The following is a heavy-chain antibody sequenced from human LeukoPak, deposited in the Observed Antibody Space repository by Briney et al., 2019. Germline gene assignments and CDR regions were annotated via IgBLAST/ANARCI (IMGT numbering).Heavy chain of an antibody. J-gene: IGHJ4*02. D-gene: IGHD2-15*01. CDR1: GFTFINYG. V-gene: IGHV3-30*18. CDR3: ANGGYYSLDS. CDR2: ISYDGSNK. Sequence: GGSLRLSCAASGFTFINYGMHWVRQAPGKGLEWVAVISYDGSNKYYADSVKGRFTISRDNSKRTLFLQTDSLRGEDTAVYYCANGGYYSLDSWGQGTLVTVSS.